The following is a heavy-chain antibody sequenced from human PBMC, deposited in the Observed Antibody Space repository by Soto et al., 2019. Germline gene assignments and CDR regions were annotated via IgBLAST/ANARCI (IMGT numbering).Heavy chain of an antibody. CDR1: GGTFSSYA. CDR3: ARVPGIAVAGTPRGYYYYGMDV. D-gene: IGHD6-19*01. Sequence: SGKVSCKASGGTFSSYAIIWVRQAPGQGLEWMGGIIPIFGTANYAQKFQGRVTITADESTSTAYMELSSLRSEDTAVYYCARVPGIAVAGTPRGYYYYGMDVWGQGTTVTVSS. CDR2: IIPIFGTA. J-gene: IGHJ6*02. V-gene: IGHV1-69*01.